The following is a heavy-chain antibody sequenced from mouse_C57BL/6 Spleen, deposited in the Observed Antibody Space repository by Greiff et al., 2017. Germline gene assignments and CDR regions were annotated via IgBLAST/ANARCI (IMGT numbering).Heavy chain of an antibody. V-gene: IGHV1-52*01. CDR3: ARDGNYKYYAMDY. CDR2: IDPSDSET. J-gene: IGHJ4*01. Sequence: VKLQQPGAELVRPGSSVKLSCKASGYTFTSYWMHWVKQRPIQGLEWIGNIDPSDSETHYNQKFKDKATLTVDKSSSTAYMQLSSLTSEDSAVYYCARDGNYKYYAMDYWGQGTSVTVSS. CDR1: GYTFTSYW. D-gene: IGHD2-1*01.